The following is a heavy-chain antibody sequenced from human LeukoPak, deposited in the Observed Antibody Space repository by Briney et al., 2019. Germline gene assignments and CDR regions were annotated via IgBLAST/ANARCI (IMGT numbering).Heavy chain of an antibody. V-gene: IGHV1-24*01. J-gene: IGHJ4*02. CDR3: ATALLWFGYFDY. CDR2: FDPEDGET. CDR1: GYTLTELS. D-gene: IGHD3-10*01. Sequence: ASVKVSCKVSGYTLTELSIHWVRQAPGKGLEWMGGFDPEDGETIYAQKFQGGVTMTEDTSTDTAYTELSSLRSEDTAVYYCATALLWFGYFDYWGQGTLVTVSS.